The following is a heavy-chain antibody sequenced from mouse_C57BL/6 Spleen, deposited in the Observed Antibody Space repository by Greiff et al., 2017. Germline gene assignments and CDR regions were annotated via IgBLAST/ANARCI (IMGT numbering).Heavy chain of an antibody. V-gene: IGHV5-6*01. CDR2: ISSGGSYT. J-gene: IGHJ1*01. CDR1: GFTFSSYG. Sequence: EVMLVESGGDLVKPGGSLKLSCAASGFTFSSYGMSWVRQTPDKRLEWVATISSGGSYTYYPDSVKGRFTISRDNAKNTLYLQMSSLKSEDTATYYCARDRPRDASGSYSYIDVSGAEATGTVSS. D-gene: IGHD1-3*01. CDR3: ARDRPRDASGSYSYIDV.